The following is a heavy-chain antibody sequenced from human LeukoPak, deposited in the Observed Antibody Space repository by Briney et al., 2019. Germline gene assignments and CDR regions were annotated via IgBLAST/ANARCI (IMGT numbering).Heavy chain of an antibody. J-gene: IGHJ4*02. CDR2: IYYNGNT. V-gene: IGHV4-31*03. CDR3: ARAVTSYYLDY. Sequence: PSQTLSLTCIVSGGSISSGGYYWSWIRQHPGKGLEWIGYIYYNGNTYYNPSLKSRVSISKDTSKNHFSLKLSSVTAADTAVYYCARAVTSYYLDYWGQGTLVTVSS. D-gene: IGHD4-17*01. CDR1: GGSISSGGYY.